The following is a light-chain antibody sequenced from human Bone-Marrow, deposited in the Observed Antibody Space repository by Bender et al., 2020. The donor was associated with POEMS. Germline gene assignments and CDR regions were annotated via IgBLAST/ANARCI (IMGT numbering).Light chain of an antibody. Sequence: SYELTQPPSVSVSPGQTARITCSGDALPKQYAYWYQQQPGQAPVMVIYKDIERPSGIPERFSGSSSGTTVTLTISGVQAEDEADYYCQSADSSGAYAFGSGTKVTVL. J-gene: IGLJ1*01. CDR3: QSADSSGAYA. V-gene: IGLV3-25*03. CDR1: ALPKQY. CDR2: KDI.